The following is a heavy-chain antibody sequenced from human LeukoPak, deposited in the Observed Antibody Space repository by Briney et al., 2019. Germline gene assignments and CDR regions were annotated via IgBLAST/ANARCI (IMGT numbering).Heavy chain of an antibody. CDR2: INHSGST. V-gene: IGHV4-34*01. Sequence: SETLSLTCAVYGGSFSGYYWSWIRQPPGKGLEWIGEINHSGSTNYNPSLKSRVTISVDTSKNQFSLKLSSVTAADTAVCYCARQVAGSGWGVGGWYFDLWGRGTLVTVSS. CDR1: GGSFSGYY. D-gene: IGHD6-19*01. CDR3: ARQVAGSGWGVGGWYFDL. J-gene: IGHJ2*01.